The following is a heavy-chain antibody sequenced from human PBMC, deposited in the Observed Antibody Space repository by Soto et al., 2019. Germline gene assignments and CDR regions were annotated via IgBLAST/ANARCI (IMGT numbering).Heavy chain of an antibody. CDR1: GGTFSSYA. V-gene: IGHV1-69*13. D-gene: IGHD6-13*01. CDR3: AIAPRYSRSCSFDS. CDR2: IIPIFGTA. Sequence: GASVKVSCKASGGTFSSYAISWVRQAPGQGLEWMGGIIPIFGTANYAQKFQGRVTITADESTSTASMELSSLRSEDTAVYYCAIAPRYSRSCSFDSWAQGPLATASS. J-gene: IGHJ4*02.